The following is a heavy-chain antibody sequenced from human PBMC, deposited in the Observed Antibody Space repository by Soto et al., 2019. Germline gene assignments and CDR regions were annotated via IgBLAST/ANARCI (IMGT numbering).Heavy chain of an antibody. CDR2: IWYDGTAK. CDR3: ARAPGRQWYFDL. Sequence: QVQLVESGGGVVQPGRSLRLSCSPSGFTFSSHGLHWVRQAPGKGLEWVAIIWYDGTAKYYADSVKGRFTISRDISKNTLYLQMNSLRAEDTAVYYCARAPGRQWYFDLWGRGTLVTVSS. V-gene: IGHV3-33*01. J-gene: IGHJ2*01. D-gene: IGHD1-26*01. CDR1: GFTFSSHG.